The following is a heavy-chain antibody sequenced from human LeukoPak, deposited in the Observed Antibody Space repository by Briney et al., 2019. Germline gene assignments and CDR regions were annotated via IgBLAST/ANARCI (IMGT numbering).Heavy chain of an antibody. CDR1: GYTFTGYY. CDR2: INPSGGST. D-gene: IGHD1-26*01. Sequence: ASVKVSCKASGYTFTGYYMHWVRQAPGQGLEWMGIINPSGGSTSYAQKFQGRVTMTRDTSTSTVYMELSSLRSEDTAVYYCARSRRAGSYLYYFDYWGQGTLVTVSS. J-gene: IGHJ4*02. CDR3: ARSRRAGSYLYYFDY. V-gene: IGHV1-46*01.